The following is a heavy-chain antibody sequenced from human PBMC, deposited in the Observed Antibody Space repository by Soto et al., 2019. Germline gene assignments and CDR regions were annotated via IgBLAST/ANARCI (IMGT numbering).Heavy chain of an antibody. J-gene: IGHJ4*02. CDR1: GFTFSGYN. D-gene: IGHD2-2*01. CDR2: ITSSGSNT. V-gene: IGHV3-11*01. CDR3: ARSGTSSSAHPFDH. Sequence: QVQLVESGGGLVKPGGSLRLSCAASGFTFSGYNMSWIRQAPGKGLDWVSYITSSGSNTFDAESVKGRFTISRDNTMNLLYLQMNSLSAEGTGVYYCARSGTSSSAHPFDHWGQGTLVTVSS.